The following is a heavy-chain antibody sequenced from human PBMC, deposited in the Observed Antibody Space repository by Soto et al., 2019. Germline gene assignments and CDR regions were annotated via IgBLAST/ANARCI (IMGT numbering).Heavy chain of an antibody. CDR1: GDSVSSNSAA. CDR2: TYYRSKWYN. V-gene: IGHV6-1*01. CDR3: ARDDKTQQCLVEDDYYYGMDV. Sequence: LSLTCAISGDSVSSNSAAWNWIRQSPSRGLEWLGRTYYRSKWYNDYAVSVKSRITINPDTSKNQFSLQLNSVTPEDTAVYYCARDDKTQQCLVEDDYYYGMDVWGQGTTVTVSS. D-gene: IGHD6-19*01. J-gene: IGHJ6*02.